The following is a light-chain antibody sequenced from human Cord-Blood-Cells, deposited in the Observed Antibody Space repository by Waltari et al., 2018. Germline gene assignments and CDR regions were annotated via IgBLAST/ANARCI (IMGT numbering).Light chain of an antibody. CDR3: QAWDSSTSYWV. CDR1: KLGAKY. V-gene: IGLV3-1*01. CDR2: QDS. Sequence: SYELTQPPSVSVSPGQTASITCSGDKLGAKYACWYQQKPGQSPVLVIYQDSKRPSGIPERFSGSNSGNTATLTISGTQAMDEADYYCQAWDSSTSYWVFGGGTKLTVL. J-gene: IGLJ3*02.